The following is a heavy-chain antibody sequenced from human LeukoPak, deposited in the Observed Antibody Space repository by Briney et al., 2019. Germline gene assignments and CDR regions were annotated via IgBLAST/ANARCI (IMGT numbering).Heavy chain of an antibody. CDR3: AGKRGEYSYSSCDY. V-gene: IGHV4-61*02. J-gene: IGHJ1*01. D-gene: IGHD5-18*01. CDR1: GGSISSGSYY. Sequence: PSQTLSLTCTVSGGSISSGSYYWSWIRQPAGKGLEWIGRIYTSGSINYNPSLKSRVTISVDTSKNQFSLKLSSVTAADTAVYYCAGKRGEYSYSSCDYCGQGTLVTVSS. CDR2: IYTSGSI.